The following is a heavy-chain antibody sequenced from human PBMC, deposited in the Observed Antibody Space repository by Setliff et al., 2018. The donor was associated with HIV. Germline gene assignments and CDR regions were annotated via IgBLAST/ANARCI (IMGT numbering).Heavy chain of an antibody. Sequence: GASVKVSCKASGDTFRSYAISWVRQAPGQGLEWMGRIVPTLGSVNYAQKFQGRVTITADKPTTTAYMQIVGLTSEDTAIYYCARVIGDDFWSGTSNWFDPWGQGTVVTAPQ. CDR2: IVPTLGSV. CDR1: GDTFRSYA. D-gene: IGHD3-3*01. J-gene: IGHJ5*02. CDR3: ARVIGDDFWSGTSNWFDP. V-gene: IGHV1-69*04.